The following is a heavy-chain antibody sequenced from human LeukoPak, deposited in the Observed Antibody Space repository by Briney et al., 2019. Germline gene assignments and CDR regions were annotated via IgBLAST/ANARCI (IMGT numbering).Heavy chain of an antibody. CDR1: GFTFSSYA. V-gene: IGHV3-30*04. D-gene: IGHD3-16*01. J-gene: IGHJ3*01. CDR3: ARDFLHLGG. CDR2: ISYDGSNK. Sequence: GGSLRLSCAASGFTFSSYAMHWVRQAPGKGLEGVAAISYDGSNKSSADSVKGRFTISRDNAKNTLYLQMNRLRAEDTAVYYCARDFLHLGGWGQGTMVTVSS.